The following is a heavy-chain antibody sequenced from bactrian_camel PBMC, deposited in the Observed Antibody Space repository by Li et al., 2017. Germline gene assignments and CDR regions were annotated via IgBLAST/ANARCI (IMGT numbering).Heavy chain of an antibody. J-gene: IGHJ6*01. V-gene: IGHV3S6*01. D-gene: IGHD2*01. CDR1: VSSANDYC. Sequence: QVQLVESGGGSVKAGGSLRLSCAVSVSSANDYCLGWFRQASGKEREWVGSLDSDGRINYADSVKGRFTISHDKSKNTLDLQMNTLKAEDSGLYYCAAGTFCIASGSWHSSRDFAYWGPGTQVTVS. CDR3: AAGTFCIASGSWHSSRDFAY. CDR2: LDSDGRI.